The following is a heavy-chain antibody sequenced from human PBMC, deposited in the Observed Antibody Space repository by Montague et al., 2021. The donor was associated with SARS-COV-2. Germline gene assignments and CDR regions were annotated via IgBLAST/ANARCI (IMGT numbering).Heavy chain of an antibody. D-gene: IGHD3-3*01. CDR1: GFTFSSYW. CDR3: ARDPVDRITIFGVVSGYYYYGMDV. CDR2: IKQNGSEK. J-gene: IGHJ6*02. V-gene: IGHV3-7*01. Sequence: SLRLSCAASGFTFSSYWMSWVRQAPVKGLEWVANIKQNGSEKYYXDSXKVRFTISRDNAKNSLYLQMNSLRAEDTAVYYCARDPVDRITIFGVVSGYYYYGMDVWGQGTTVTVSS.